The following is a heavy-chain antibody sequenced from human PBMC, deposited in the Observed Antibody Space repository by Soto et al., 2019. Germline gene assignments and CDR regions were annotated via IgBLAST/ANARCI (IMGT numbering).Heavy chain of an antibody. J-gene: IGHJ4*02. CDR2: INAGNGNT. D-gene: IGHD2-21*02. V-gene: IGHV1-3*01. CDR3: ARSIVVVTAADY. CDR1: GYTFTSYA. Sequence: GASVKVSCKASGYTFTSYAMHWVRQAPGQRLEWMGWINAGNGNTKYSQKFQGRVTITRDTSASTAYMELSSLRSEDKAVYYCARSIVVVTAADYWGQGTLVTVSS.